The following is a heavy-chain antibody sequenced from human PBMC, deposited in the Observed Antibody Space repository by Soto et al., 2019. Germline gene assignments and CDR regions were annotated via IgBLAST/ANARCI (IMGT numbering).Heavy chain of an antibody. CDR1: GCTFSSYG. CDR3: AKGGNYYDSSGYYYSDY. D-gene: IGHD3-22*01. Sequence: QVQLVESGGGVVQPGRSLRLSCAASGCTFSSYGMRGVLQAPGKGLKWVAVISYDGSNKYYADSVKGRFTISRDNSKNTLYLQMNSLRAEDTAVYYCAKGGNYYDSSGYYYSDYWGQGTLVTVSS. CDR2: ISYDGSNK. J-gene: IGHJ4*02. V-gene: IGHV3-30*18.